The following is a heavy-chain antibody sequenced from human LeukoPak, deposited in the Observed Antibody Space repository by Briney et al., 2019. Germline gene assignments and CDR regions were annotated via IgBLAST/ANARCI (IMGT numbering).Heavy chain of an antibody. V-gene: IGHV3-7*01. Sequence: GGSLRLSCAASGFTFNSYWMSWVRQAPGKGLEWVANIKQDGSEKYYVDSVKGRFTISRDNAKNSLYLQMNSLRAEDTAVYYCARGTGTTDCWGQGTLVTVSS. CDR2: IKQDGSEK. CDR3: ARGTGTTDC. D-gene: IGHD1-7*01. CDR1: GFTFNSYW. J-gene: IGHJ4*02.